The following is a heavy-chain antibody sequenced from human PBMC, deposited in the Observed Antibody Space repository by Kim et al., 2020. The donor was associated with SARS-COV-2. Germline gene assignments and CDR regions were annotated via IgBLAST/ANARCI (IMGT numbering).Heavy chain of an antibody. V-gene: IGHV3-48*02. CDR3: ARDLVPYDSSGYSTPFDY. J-gene: IGHJ4*02. D-gene: IGHD3-22*01. CDR1: GFTFSSYS. CDR2: ISSSSSTI. Sequence: GGSLRLSCAASGFTFSSYSMNWVRQAPGKGLEWVSYISSSSSTIYYADSVKGRFTISRDNAKNSLYLQMNSLRDEDTAVYYCARDLVPYDSSGYSTPFDYWGQGTLVTVSS.